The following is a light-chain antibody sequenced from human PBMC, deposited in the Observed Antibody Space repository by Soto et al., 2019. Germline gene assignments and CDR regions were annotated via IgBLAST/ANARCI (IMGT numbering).Light chain of an antibody. CDR3: AAWDDSRNAVV. Sequence: QSVLTQPPSASGTAGQRVTVSCSGSSSNVGSNTVNWYQSLPGTAPKLLIYSNDQRPSGVPDRFSGSKSGTSASLAISGLQSEDEAGYYCAAWDDSRNAVVFGGGTKLTVL. V-gene: IGLV1-44*01. J-gene: IGLJ2*01. CDR1: SSNVGSNT. CDR2: SND.